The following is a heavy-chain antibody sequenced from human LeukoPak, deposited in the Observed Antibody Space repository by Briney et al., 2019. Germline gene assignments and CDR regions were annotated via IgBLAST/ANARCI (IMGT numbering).Heavy chain of an antibody. Sequence: PGGSLRLSCAASGFTFSSYDLSWVRQAPGKGLECVSTIRRGFGTTYYADSVKGRFTISRDNSKSTLYLQMNNLRADDTAIYYWVKKGQADDDGKRDWGQGTLVTVSS. CDR1: GFTFSSYD. J-gene: IGHJ4*02. CDR3: VKKGQADDDGKRD. CDR2: IRRGFGTT. D-gene: IGHD1-1*01. V-gene: IGHV3-23*01.